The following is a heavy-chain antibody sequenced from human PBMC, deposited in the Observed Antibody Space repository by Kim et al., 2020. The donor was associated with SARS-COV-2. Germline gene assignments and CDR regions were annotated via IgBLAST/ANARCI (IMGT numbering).Heavy chain of an antibody. D-gene: IGHD3-10*01. CDR3: AKSGTTMVRIFYYYGMDV. V-gene: IGHV3-30*02. Sequence: NGRITSTRDNSKNTLYLQMNSLRPEDTAVYYCAKSGTTMVRIFYYYGMDVWGQGTTVTVSS. J-gene: IGHJ6*02.